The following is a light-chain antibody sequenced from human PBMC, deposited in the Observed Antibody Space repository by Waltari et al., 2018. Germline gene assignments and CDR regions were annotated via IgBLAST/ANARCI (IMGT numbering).Light chain of an antibody. V-gene: IGKV3-20*01. CDR2: GVS. J-gene: IGKJ1*01. Sequence: EIVLTQSPGTLSLSPGERAILSCRASQFISRNALACYQRKPGPAPRLLIYGVSIRVTGVSDRFSGSGFGMGFTLTIRRLEPEDFAVYYCQQYGSSPATFGQGTKVEIK. CDR1: QFISRNA. CDR3: QQYGSSPAT.